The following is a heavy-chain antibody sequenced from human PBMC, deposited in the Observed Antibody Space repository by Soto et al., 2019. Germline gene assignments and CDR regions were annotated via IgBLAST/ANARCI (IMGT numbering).Heavy chain of an antibody. D-gene: IGHD3-10*01. V-gene: IGHV3-66*01. CDR1: GFTVGNNY. J-gene: IGHJ4*02. CDR3: ARSADTYGSPFDY. Sequence: GGSLRLSCAASGFTVGNNYMSWVRQAPGKGLEWVSIIHRGGSTSYADSVKGRFTISRDSSKNILYLQINGLTADDTAVYYCARSADTYGSPFDYWGQGALVTVSS. CDR2: IHRGGST.